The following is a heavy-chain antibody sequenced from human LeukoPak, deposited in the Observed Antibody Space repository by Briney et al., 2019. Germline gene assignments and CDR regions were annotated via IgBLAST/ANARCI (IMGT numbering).Heavy chain of an antibody. J-gene: IGHJ6*02. CDR1: GCTFSSYA. V-gene: IGHV1-69*04. CDR3: ARETEYGSAPYYYGMDV. Sequence: GSAVNDSCKASGCTFSSYAISWVRQPPGQGLEWMGSIIPILGIANYAQKFQGRVTITADKSTSTANMELSSLRSEGTAVYYCARETEYGSAPYYYGMDVWGQGTTVTVSS. D-gene: IGHD6-6*01. CDR2: IIPILGIA.